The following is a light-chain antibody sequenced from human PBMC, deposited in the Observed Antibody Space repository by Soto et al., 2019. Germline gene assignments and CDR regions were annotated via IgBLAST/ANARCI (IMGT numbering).Light chain of an antibody. J-gene: IGKJ2*01. Sequence: SPAALSLYPGERATLSCRASQNINSDLAWYQQAPGQAPRLLIYSASTRATGIPARFSGSGSGAEFTLTISSLQPDDFAPYYCPDYASYFPPFGQGT. CDR3: PDYASYFPP. CDR2: SAS. V-gene: IGKV3-15*01. CDR1: QNINSD.